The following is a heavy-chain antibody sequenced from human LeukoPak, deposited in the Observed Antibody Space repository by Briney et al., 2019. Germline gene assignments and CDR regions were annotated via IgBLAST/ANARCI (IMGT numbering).Heavy chain of an antibody. V-gene: IGHV3-7*01. CDR2: INQDGTEK. CDR3: ARDLGQYYDTSDNWFDP. Sequence: GGSLRLSCAASGFPFSTYWMSWVRQAPGKGLEWVANINQDGTEKYYVDSVKGRFTISRDNEKNTLNLQMNSLRAEDTAVYYCARDLGQYYDTSDNWFDPWGKGTLVTVSS. J-gene: IGHJ5*02. CDR1: GFPFSTYW. D-gene: IGHD3-22*01.